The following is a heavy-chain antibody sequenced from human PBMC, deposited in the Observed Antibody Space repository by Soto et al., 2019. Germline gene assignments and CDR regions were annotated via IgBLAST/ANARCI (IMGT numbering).Heavy chain of an antibody. V-gene: IGHV4-59*08. CDR3: ARLQIPREYSGYDVRDY. D-gene: IGHD5-12*01. CDR1: GGSISSYY. J-gene: IGHJ4*02. CDR2: IYYSGST. Sequence: SETLSLTCTVSGGSISSYYWSWIRQPPGKGLEWIGYIYYSGSTNYNPSLKSRVTISVDTSKNQFSLKLSSVTAADTAVYYCARLQIPREYSGYDVRDYWGQGTLVTVSS.